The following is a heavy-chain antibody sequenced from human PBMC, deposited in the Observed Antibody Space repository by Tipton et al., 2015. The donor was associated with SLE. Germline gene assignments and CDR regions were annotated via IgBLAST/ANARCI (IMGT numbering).Heavy chain of an antibody. Sequence: GLVKPSETLSLTCTVSGGSISSSSYYWGWIRQPPGKGLEWIGSIYYSGSTYYNPSLKSRVTISVDTSKNQFSLKLSSVTAADTAVYYCARDGGDYWYFDLWGRGTLVTVSS. V-gene: IGHV4-39*07. CDR1: GGSISSSSYY. D-gene: IGHD2-21*01. J-gene: IGHJ2*01. CDR3: ARDGGDYWYFDL. CDR2: IYYSGST.